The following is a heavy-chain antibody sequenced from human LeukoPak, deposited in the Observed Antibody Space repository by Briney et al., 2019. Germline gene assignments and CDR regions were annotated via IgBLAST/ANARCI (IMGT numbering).Heavy chain of an antibody. CDR3: AREVVVVPAAMFGWGSSDAFDI. Sequence: GGSLRLSCAASGFTFSSYWMSWVRQAPGKGLEWVANIKQDGSEKYYVDSVKGRFTISRDNAKNSLYLQMNSLRAEDTAVYYCAREVVVVPAAMFGWGSSDAFDIWGQGTMVTVSS. D-gene: IGHD2-2*01. V-gene: IGHV3-7*01. CDR1: GFTFSSYW. CDR2: IKQDGSEK. J-gene: IGHJ3*02.